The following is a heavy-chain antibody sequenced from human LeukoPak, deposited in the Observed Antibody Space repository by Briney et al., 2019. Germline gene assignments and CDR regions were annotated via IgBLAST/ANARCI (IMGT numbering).Heavy chain of an antibody. Sequence: ASVKVSCKASGYTFTSYAMHWVRQAPGQRLEWMGWINAGNGNTKYSQKFQGRVTITRDTSASTAYMELRSLRSEDTAVYYCARKLLVPRETFDPWGQGTLVTVSS. V-gene: IGHV1-3*01. CDR1: GYTFTSYA. CDR2: INAGNGNT. J-gene: IGHJ5*02. CDR3: ARKLLVPRETFDP. D-gene: IGHD2-2*01.